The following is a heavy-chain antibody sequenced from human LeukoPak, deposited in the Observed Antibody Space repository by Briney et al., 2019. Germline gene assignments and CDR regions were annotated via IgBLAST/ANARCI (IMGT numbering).Heavy chain of an antibody. CDR2: IYYSGST. D-gene: IGHD2-21*02. Sequence: SQTLSLTCTVSGGSISSGGYYWSWIRQHPGKGLEWIGYIYYSGSTYYNPSLKSRVTISVDTSENQFSLKLSSVTAADTAVYYCARDHRDSSRGYYYYYYYMDVWSKGTTVTVSS. V-gene: IGHV4-31*03. CDR3: ARDHRDSSRGYYYYYYYMDV. CDR1: GGSISSGGYY. J-gene: IGHJ6*03.